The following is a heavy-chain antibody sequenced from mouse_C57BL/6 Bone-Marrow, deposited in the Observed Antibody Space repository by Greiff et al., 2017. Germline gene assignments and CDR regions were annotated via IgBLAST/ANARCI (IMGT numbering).Heavy chain of an antibody. CDR1: GYTFTSYT. CDR3: AREPHYYGYWYFDV. D-gene: IGHD2-1*01. CDR2: INPSSGYT. Sequence: QVQLQQQSGAELARPGASVKMSCKASGYTFTSYTMHWVKQRPGQGLEWIGYINPSSGYTKYTQKFKDKATLTADKSSSTAYMQLSSLTSEDSAVYYCAREPHYYGYWYFDVWGTGTTVTVSS. V-gene: IGHV1-4*01. J-gene: IGHJ1*03.